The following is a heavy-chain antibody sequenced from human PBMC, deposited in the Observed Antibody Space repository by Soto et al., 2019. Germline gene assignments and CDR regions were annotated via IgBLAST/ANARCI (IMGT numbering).Heavy chain of an antibody. J-gene: IGHJ3*02. V-gene: IGHV4-39*01. CDR1: GGSISSSSYY. CDR3: ARGLSGFDI. CDR2: IYYSGST. Sequence: WETLALTCTGSGGSISSSSYYWGWIRQPPGKGLEWIGSIYYSGSTYYNPSLKSRVTISVDTSKDQFSLKLSSVTAADTAVYYCARGLSGFDIWGQGTMVTVSS. D-gene: IGHD3-10*01.